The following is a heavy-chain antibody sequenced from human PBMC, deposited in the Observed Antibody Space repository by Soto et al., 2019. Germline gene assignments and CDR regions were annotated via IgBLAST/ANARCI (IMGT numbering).Heavy chain of an antibody. CDR3: ARGASEGYGDYYYYYGMDV. Sequence: QVQLQESGPGLVKPSQTLSLTCTVSGGSINRGGYYWSCIRQHPGKGLEWIGYTYYSGSTYYNPSLQSRVTLSLETSKTQFSLKLSSVTAADTAVYYCARGASEGYGDYYYYYGMDVWGQGTTVTDSS. J-gene: IGHJ6*02. D-gene: IGHD4-17*01. CDR2: TYYSGST. CDR1: GGSINRGGYY. V-gene: IGHV4-31*03.